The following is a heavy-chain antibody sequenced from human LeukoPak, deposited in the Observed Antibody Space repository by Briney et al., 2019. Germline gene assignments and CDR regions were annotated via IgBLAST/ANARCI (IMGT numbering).Heavy chain of an antibody. J-gene: IGHJ6*02. CDR2: ISYDENTE. V-gene: IGHV3-30*04. Sequence: GGSLRLSCAASGFTFNNYAMHWVRQAPGKGLEWVTAISYDENTEYYADSVKGRFTISRDNSKNTLYLQMNSLRAEDTAVYYCARDSYGMDVWGQGTTVTV. CDR3: ARDSYGMDV. CDR1: GFTFNNYA.